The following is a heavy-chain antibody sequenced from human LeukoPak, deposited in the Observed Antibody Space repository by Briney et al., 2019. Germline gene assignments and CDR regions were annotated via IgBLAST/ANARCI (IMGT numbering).Heavy chain of an antibody. J-gene: IGHJ3*01. CDR3: ARHRGVSYYDAFDV. D-gene: IGHD1-26*01. CDR1: GGSISGYY. CDR2: IYFNGGDT. Sequence: PLETLSLTCTVFGGSISGYYWSWLRQPPGKGLEWIAYIYFNGGDTDYNPSLNSRVAISVDTSNNQVSLNLSSMTAADTAVYYCARHRGVSYYDAFDVWGQGTVVTVSS. V-gene: IGHV4-59*08.